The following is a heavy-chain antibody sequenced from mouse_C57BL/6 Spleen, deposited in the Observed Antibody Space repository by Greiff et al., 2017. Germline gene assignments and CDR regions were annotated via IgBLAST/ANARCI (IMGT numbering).Heavy chain of an antibody. CDR1: GYSFTSYY. CDR3: ARRGGYWDPFAY. CDR2: INPGSGNT. J-gene: IGHJ3*01. V-gene: IGHV1-66*01. D-gene: IGHD4-1*01. Sequence: QVQLQQSGPELVKPGASVKISCKASGYSFTSYYIHWVKQRPGQGLEWIGWINPGSGNTKYNEKFKGKATLTADTSSSTAYMQLSSLTSEDSAVYYCARRGGYWDPFAYWGQGTLVTVSA.